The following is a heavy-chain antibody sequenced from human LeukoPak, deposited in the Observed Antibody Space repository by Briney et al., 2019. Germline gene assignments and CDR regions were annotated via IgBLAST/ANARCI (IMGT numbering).Heavy chain of an antibody. J-gene: IGHJ4*02. CDR1: GGSISSGGYY. Sequence: SQTLSLTCTVSGGSISSGGYYWNWIRQHPGKGLEWIGYIYNSGSTYYNPSLKSQSTISLDTSKNQISLKLSSVIAADTAVYYCARGYCTNGVCSSDYFDYWGQGTLVTVSS. D-gene: IGHD2-8*01. CDR3: ARGYCTNGVCSSDYFDY. V-gene: IGHV4-31*01. CDR2: IYNSGST.